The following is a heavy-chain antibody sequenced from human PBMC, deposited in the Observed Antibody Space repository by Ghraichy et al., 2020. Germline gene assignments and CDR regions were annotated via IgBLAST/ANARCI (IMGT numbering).Heavy chain of an antibody. V-gene: IGHV1-69*04. Sequence: SVKVSCKASGGTFSSYTISWVRQAPGQGLEWMGRIIPILGIANYAQKFHGRVTITADKSTSTAYMELSSLRSEDTAVYYCARDSPYCSSTSCYNYYYYGMDVWGQGTTVTVSS. CDR1: GGTFSSYT. J-gene: IGHJ6*02. D-gene: IGHD2-2*02. CDR2: IIPILGIA. CDR3: ARDSPYCSSTSCYNYYYYGMDV.